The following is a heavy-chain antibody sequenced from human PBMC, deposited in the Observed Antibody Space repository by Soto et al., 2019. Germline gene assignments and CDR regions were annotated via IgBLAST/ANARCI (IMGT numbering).Heavy chain of an antibody. Sequence: GESLKISCKASGYSFTSYWIGWVRQMPGKGLEWMGIIYPDDSDTKYSPSFKGQVTMSADKSISTAYLQWSSLEASDTAIYYCARPLYCSKTTCYERSPGYWGQGTLVTVSS. CDR2: IYPDDSDT. CDR1: GYSFTSYW. J-gene: IGHJ4*02. D-gene: IGHD2-2*01. CDR3: ARPLYCSKTTCYERSPGY. V-gene: IGHV5-51*01.